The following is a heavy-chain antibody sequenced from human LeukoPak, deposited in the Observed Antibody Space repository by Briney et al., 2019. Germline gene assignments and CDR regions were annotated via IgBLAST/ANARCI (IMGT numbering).Heavy chain of an antibody. J-gene: IGHJ5*02. V-gene: IGHV1-2*02. CDR2: ISPDSGVT. Sequence: ASVKVSCKASGYTFTDHYIHWLRQAPGQGLEWMGWISPDSGVTNCAQKFEGRVTMTRVTSITTAYMELSSLRSDDTAVYYCATIPREAGNWFDPWGQGTLVTVSS. D-gene: IGHD2-21*01. CDR1: GYTFTDHY. CDR3: ATIPREAGNWFDP.